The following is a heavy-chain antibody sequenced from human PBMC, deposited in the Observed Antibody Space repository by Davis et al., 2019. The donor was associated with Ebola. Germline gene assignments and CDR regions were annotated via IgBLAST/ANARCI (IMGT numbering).Heavy chain of an antibody. V-gene: IGHV1-18*01. D-gene: IGHD6-13*01. CDR3: ARVGLPKQHPTGMDV. Sequence: AASVKVSCKASGYTFTSYGISWVRQAPGQGLEWMGWISTYNGNTNYAQKVQGRVTITADKSTSTAYMELSSLRSEDTAVYYCARVGLPKQHPTGMDVWGQGTTVTVSS. J-gene: IGHJ6*02. CDR2: ISTYNGNT. CDR1: GYTFTSYG.